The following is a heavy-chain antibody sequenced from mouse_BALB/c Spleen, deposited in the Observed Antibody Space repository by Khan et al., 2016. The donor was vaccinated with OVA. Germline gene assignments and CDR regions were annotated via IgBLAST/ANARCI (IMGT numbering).Heavy chain of an antibody. CDR3: ARKDYYDYDPFPY. D-gene: IGHD2-4*01. Sequence: EVQLQESGPGLVKPSQSLSLTCTVTGYSITSEYAWNWIRQFPGNKLEWMGYINYSGNTRFNPSHKSRTSITRDTSKNQFFLQLNSVTTEDTATYYGARKDYYDYDPFPYWGQGTLVTVSA. CDR2: INYSGNT. V-gene: IGHV3-2*02. J-gene: IGHJ3*01. CDR1: GYSITSEYA.